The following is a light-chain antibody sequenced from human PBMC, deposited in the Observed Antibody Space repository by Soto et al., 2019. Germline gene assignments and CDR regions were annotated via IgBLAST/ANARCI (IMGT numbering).Light chain of an antibody. V-gene: IGKV3-20*01. J-gene: IGKJ1*01. CDR3: QQYNNWPTWT. CDR2: GAS. Sequence: IVLTQSAGTMSLSPGQRATLSCRGSQSVSSSYLAWYQQKPGQAPRLLIXGASIRATGIPDRFSGSGSETEFTLTISSLQAEDSAVYFGQQYNNWPTWTFCQGTKVDIK. CDR1: QSVSSSY.